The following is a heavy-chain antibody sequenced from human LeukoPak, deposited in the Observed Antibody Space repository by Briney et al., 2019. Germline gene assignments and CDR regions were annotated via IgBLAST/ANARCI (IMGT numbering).Heavy chain of an antibody. Sequence: GESLKISCKGSGYSFTSYWIAWVRQMPGKGLEWMGIIYPGDSDTRNSPSFQGQVTISVDKSISTAYLQWSSLKASDTAMYYCARSWDYYDSSGYYHVLVYAFDIWGQGTMVTVSS. J-gene: IGHJ3*02. CDR3: ARSWDYYDSSGYYHVLVYAFDI. V-gene: IGHV5-51*01. CDR1: GYSFTSYW. CDR2: IYPGDSDT. D-gene: IGHD3-22*01.